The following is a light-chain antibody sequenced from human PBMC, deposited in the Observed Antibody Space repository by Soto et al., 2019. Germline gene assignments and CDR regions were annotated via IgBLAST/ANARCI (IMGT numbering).Light chain of an antibody. CDR1: SSDVGGYNY. J-gene: IGLJ1*01. CDR2: EVS. V-gene: IGLV2-14*01. Sequence: QSVLTQPASVSGSPGQSITISCTGTSSDVGGYNYVSWYQQHPGKAPKLMIYEVSNRPSGVSNRFSGSKSGNTASLTISGLQAADEADYYCSSYTSSSTLAYVFGTGTKLTVL. CDR3: SSYTSSSTLAYV.